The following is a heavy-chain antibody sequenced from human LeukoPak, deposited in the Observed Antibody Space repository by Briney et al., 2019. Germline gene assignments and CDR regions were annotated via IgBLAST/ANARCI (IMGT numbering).Heavy chain of an antibody. D-gene: IGHD2-8*01. V-gene: IGHV1-2*06. CDR3: ARVAYCTKGVCINFDL. J-gene: IGHJ4*02. Sequence: GASVKVSCKAAGYTFTGYYMFWVRQAPGQGLEWMGRINPNSGGTKYAQKFQGRVTVTRDTSTSTAYMELSGLRADDTAVYYCARVAYCTKGVCINFDLWGQGTLVTVSS. CDR2: INPNSGGT. CDR1: GYTFTGYY.